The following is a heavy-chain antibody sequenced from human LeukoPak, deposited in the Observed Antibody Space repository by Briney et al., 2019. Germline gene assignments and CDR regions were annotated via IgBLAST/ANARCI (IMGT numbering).Heavy chain of an antibody. Sequence: ASVKVSCKVSGYTLTELSMHWVRQAPGKGLEWMGGFDPEDGETIYAQKFQGRVTMTEDTSTDTAYMELSSLRSEDTAVYYCATVPSVYSTVDYWGQGTLVTVSS. CDR1: GYTLTELS. CDR3: ATVPSVYSTVDY. V-gene: IGHV1-24*01. CDR2: FDPEDGET. J-gene: IGHJ4*02. D-gene: IGHD4-11*01.